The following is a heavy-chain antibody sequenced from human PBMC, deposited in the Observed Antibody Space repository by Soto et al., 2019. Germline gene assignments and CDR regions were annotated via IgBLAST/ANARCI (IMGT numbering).Heavy chain of an antibody. CDR1: GFSLSTSGVG. Sequence: QITLKESGPTLVKPTQTLTLTCTFSGFSLSTSGVGVGWIRQPPGKALEWLALIYWDDDKRYSPSLKSRLTITKDTSNNPVVLTMTTMDPVDTATYYCAHRPNSSSWSASFDYWGQGTLVTVSS. CDR2: IYWDDDK. V-gene: IGHV2-5*02. J-gene: IGHJ4*02. D-gene: IGHD6-13*01. CDR3: AHRPNSSSWSASFDY.